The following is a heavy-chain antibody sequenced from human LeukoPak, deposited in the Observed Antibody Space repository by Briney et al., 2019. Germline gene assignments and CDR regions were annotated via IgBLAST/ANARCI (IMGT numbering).Heavy chain of an antibody. Sequence: SETLSLTCTVSGVSISSGGYYWSWIRQHPGKGLEWIGYIYYSGSTYYNPSLKSRVTISVDTSKNQFSLKLSSVTAADTAVYYCARGSSMVTKRGFDYWGQGTLVTVSS. D-gene: IGHD2-21*02. J-gene: IGHJ4*02. CDR2: IYYSGST. CDR1: GVSISSGGYY. CDR3: ARGSSMVTKRGFDY. V-gene: IGHV4-31*03.